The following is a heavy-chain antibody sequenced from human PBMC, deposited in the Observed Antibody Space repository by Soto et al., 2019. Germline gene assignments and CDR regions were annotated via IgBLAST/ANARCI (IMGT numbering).Heavy chain of an antibody. D-gene: IGHD6-13*01. V-gene: IGHV4-34*01. CDR3: ARRYSPLVPGGFDP. CDR1: GGSFSGYY. CDR2: INHSGST. Sequence: SETLSVTCAVYGGSFSGYYWSWSRQPPGRGLEWIGEINHSGSTNYNPSLKSRVTISVDTSKNQFSLKLSSVTAADTAVYYCARRYSPLVPGGFDPWGQGTLVTVST. J-gene: IGHJ5*02.